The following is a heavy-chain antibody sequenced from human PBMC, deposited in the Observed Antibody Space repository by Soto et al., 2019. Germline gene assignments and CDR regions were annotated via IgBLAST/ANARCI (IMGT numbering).Heavy chain of an antibody. J-gene: IGHJ4*02. CDR3: ATTRSSSSYHYFDY. Sequence: PSETLSLTCTVSGGSISSYYWSWIRQPPGKGLEWIGYIYYSGSTNYNPSLKSRVTISVDTSKNQFSLKLSSVTAADTAVYYCATTRSSSSYHYFDYWGQGTLVTVSS. CDR2: IYYSGST. D-gene: IGHD6-13*01. CDR1: GGSISSYY. V-gene: IGHV4-59*01.